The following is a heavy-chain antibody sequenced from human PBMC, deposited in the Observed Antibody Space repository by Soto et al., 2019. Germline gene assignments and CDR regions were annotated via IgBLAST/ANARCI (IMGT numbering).Heavy chain of an antibody. CDR3: ARGAHWFDP. CDR2: IYHSGST. J-gene: IGHJ5*02. Sequence: SETLSLTYSVSCGSISSGGYSFSGIRQPPGNFLEWIGYIYHSGSTYYNPSLKSRVTISVDRSKNQFSLKLSSVTAADTAVYYCARGAHWFDPWGQGTLVTVSS. V-gene: IGHV4-30-2*01. CDR1: CGSISSGGYS.